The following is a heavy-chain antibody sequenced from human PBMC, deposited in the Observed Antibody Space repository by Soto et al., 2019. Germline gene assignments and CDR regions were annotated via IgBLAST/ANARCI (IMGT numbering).Heavy chain of an antibody. Sequence: QVQLVQSGAEVKKPGSSVKVSCKVSGGTFSNYAIDWVRLAPGHGLEWMGGIVPIFGTTYYTQKLQGRATIIADDATPTAYLEMSGLRSEDTAIYYCARVEAVAGLYNYHGLDVWGQGTAVTVSS. CDR3: ARVEAVAGLYNYHGLDV. D-gene: IGHD6-19*01. V-gene: IGHV1-69*12. CDR1: GGTFSNYA. J-gene: IGHJ6*02. CDR2: IVPIFGTT.